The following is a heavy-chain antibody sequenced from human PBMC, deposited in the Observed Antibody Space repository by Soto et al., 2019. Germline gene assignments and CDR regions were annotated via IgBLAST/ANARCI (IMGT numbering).Heavy chain of an antibody. CDR1: GFTFSNAW. CDR2: IKSKTDGGTT. CDR3: TTGSGYCSSTSYYTPRYYYYYGMDV. D-gene: IGHD2-2*02. Sequence: GGSLRLSCAASGFTFSNAWMSWVRQAPGKGLEWVGRIKSKTDGGTTDYAAPVKGRFTISRDDSKNTLYLQMNSLKTEDTAVYYCTTGSGYCSSTSYYTPRYYYYYGMDVWSQGTTVTVSS. J-gene: IGHJ6*02. V-gene: IGHV3-15*01.